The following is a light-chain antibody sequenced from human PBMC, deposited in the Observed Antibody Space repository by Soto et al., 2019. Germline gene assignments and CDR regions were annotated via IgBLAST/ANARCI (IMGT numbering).Light chain of an antibody. V-gene: IGKV2D-29*01. Sequence: DIVMTQTPLTLSVTPGQPASISCKSSQSLLHGSGQTYLYWYLQKPGQPPHLLIYGVSNRFSGVPYRFSGSGSGTDFTLKISRVEAEDVGVYYCMQSLHLPITFGQGTRLEIK. CDR2: GVS. CDR3: MQSLHLPIT. CDR1: QSLLHGSGQTY. J-gene: IGKJ5*01.